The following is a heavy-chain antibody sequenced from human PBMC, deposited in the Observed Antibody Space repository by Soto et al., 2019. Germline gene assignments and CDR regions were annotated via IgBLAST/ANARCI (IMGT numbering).Heavy chain of an antibody. J-gene: IGHJ5*02. CDR1: GGTFDSDS. V-gene: IGHV1-69*01. CDR3: ARLGRGAFDP. Sequence: QVQLVQSGAEVRKPGSSVKVSCQASGGTFDSDSINWVRQAPGHGLEWIGGIIPMLEKPSYAQKFQDRVTMTADESANTVYMELRSLTSDDTAVYFCARLGRGAFDPWGPGTPVTVSS. CDR2: IIPMLEKP. D-gene: IGHD7-27*01.